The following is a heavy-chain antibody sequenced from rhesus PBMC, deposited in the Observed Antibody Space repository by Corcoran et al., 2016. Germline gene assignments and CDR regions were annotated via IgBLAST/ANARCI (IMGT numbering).Heavy chain of an antibody. V-gene: IGHV4-122*02. J-gene: IGHJ4*01. Sequence: QLQLQESGPGLVKPSEPLSLPFAVSGYSISSGYVWSWTRQPPGKGLEWIGYISYSGSNSYNPSLKSRVTISRDTSKNQFSRKLSSVTAADTDVYYCARHRSGRYYYFDDWGQGVLVTVSS. CDR2: ISYSGSN. D-gene: IGHD3-16*01. CDR3: ARHRSGRYYYFDD. CDR1: GYSISSGYV.